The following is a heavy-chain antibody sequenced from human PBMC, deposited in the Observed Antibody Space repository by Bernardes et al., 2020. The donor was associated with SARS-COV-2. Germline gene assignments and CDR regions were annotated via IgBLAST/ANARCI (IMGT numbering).Heavy chain of an antibody. J-gene: IGHJ4*02. CDR3: ARHRSVAAPFDY. Sequence: SETLSLTCTVSGGSISSSSYYWGWIRQPPGKGLEWIGSIYYSGSTYYNPSLKSRVTISVDTSKNQFSLKLSSVTAADTAVYYCARHRSVAAPFDYWGQGTLVTVSS. V-gene: IGHV4-39*01. CDR1: GGSISSSSYY. D-gene: IGHD6-19*01. CDR2: IYYSGST.